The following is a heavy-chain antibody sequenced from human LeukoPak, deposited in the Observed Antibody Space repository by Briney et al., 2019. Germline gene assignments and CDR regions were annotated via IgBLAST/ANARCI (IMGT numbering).Heavy chain of an antibody. CDR1: GGSFSGYY. CDR3: ARGGVQLWEYYFDY. V-gene: IGHV4-59*08. J-gene: IGHJ4*02. Sequence: SETLSLTCAVYGGSFSGYYWSWIRQPPGKGLEWIGYIYYSGSTNYNPSLKSRVTISVDTSKNQFSLKLSSVTAADTAVYYCARGGVQLWEYYFDYWGQGTLVTVSS. CDR2: IYYSGST. D-gene: IGHD5-18*01.